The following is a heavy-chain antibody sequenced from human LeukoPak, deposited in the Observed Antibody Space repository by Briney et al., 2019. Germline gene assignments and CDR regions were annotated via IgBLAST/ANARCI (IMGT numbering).Heavy chain of an antibody. D-gene: IGHD3-10*01. CDR1: GYTFTSYG. CDR2: ISAYNGNT. Sequence: ASVKVSCKASGYTFTSYGISWVRQAPGQGLEWMGWISAYNGNTNYAQKLQGRVTMTTDTSTSTAYMELRSLRSDDTAVYYCARVGYYGSGSYYNPLRNYYYMDVWGEGTTVTVSS. J-gene: IGHJ6*03. V-gene: IGHV1-18*01. CDR3: ARVGYYGSGSYYNPLRNYYYMDV.